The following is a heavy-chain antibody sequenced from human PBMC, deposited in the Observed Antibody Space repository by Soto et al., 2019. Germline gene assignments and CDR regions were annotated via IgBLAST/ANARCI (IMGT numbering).Heavy chain of an antibody. J-gene: IGHJ4*02. CDR1: GFTFSTYT. CDR2: ITSGSAYI. D-gene: IGHD4-17*01. CDR3: VRDWVSGDRDY. Sequence: EVQLVESGGGLVKPGGSLRLSCAASGFTFSTYTMNWVRQAPGKGLEWVSSITSGSAYIYNADSVKGRFTISRDNAKNSLYLHMNSLRAEDTAVYYCVRDWVSGDRDYWGQGTLVTVSS. V-gene: IGHV3-21*01.